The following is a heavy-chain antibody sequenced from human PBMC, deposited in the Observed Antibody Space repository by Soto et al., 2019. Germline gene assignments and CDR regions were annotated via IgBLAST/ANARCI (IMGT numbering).Heavy chain of an antibody. J-gene: IGHJ3*02. CDR1: GGSFSGYY. CDR3: ARGRQPLLYRAFDI. D-gene: IGHD2-2*02. CDR2: INHSGST. V-gene: IGHV4-34*01. Sequence: QVQLQQWGAGLLKPSETLSLTCAVYGGSFSGYYWSWIRQPPGKGLEWIGEINHSGSTNYNPSLKRRVTISVDTSKNQFSLKLSSVTAADTAVYFCARGRQPLLYRAFDIWGQGTMVTVSS.